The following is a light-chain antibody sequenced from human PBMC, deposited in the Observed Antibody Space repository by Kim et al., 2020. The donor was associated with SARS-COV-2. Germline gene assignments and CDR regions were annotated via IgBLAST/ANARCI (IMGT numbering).Light chain of an antibody. CDR1: SSNIGNNS. CDR2: DNN. V-gene: IGLV1-51*01. CDR3: GTWDSSLSAYV. Sequence: GQKATFSGSGSSSNIGNNSVSSYQQLPGTAPTLLIYDNNKRPSGIPDRFSGSKSGTSATLGITGLQTGDEADYYCGTWDSSLSAYVFGTGTKVTVL. J-gene: IGLJ1*01.